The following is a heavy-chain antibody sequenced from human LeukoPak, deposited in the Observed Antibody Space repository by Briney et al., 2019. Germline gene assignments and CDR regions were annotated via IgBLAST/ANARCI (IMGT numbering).Heavy chain of an antibody. D-gene: IGHD1-26*01. V-gene: IGHV1-3*04. CDR3: ARDLGSGSLHY. CDR2: INTGNGDT. Sequence: ASVKVSCKASGYTFTSYAIHWVRQAPGQRLEWLGWINTGNGDTRYSQTFQARVTITSDTSASTAYVELSSLRSEDTAVYYCARDLGSGSLHYWGQGTLVTVSS. CDR1: GYTFTSYA. J-gene: IGHJ4*02.